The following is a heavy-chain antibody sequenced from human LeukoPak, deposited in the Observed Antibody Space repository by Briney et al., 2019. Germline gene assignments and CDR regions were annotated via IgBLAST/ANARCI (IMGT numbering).Heavy chain of an antibody. Sequence: GGSLRLSCAASGFTVSSNYMSWVRQAPGKGLEWVSVIYSGGSTYYADSVKGRFTISRDNSKNTLYLQMNSLRAEDTAVYYCARDAYYYDSGGYSYFDYWGQGTLVTVSS. D-gene: IGHD3-22*01. CDR3: ARDAYYYDSGGYSYFDY. CDR2: IYSGGST. CDR1: GFTVSSNY. V-gene: IGHV3-66*01. J-gene: IGHJ4*02.